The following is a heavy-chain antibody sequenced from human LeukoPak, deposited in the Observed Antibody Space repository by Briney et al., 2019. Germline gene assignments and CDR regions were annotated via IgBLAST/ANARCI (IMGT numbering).Heavy chain of an antibody. J-gene: IGHJ6*02. V-gene: IGHV4-39*07. D-gene: IGHD4-17*01. CDR1: GGSISSSSYY. CDR2: IYYSGST. Sequence: SETLSLTCTVSGGSISSSSYYWGWIRQTPGKGLEWIGSIYYSGSTYYNPSLKSRVTISVDTSKNQFSLKLSSVTAADTAVYYCARDDYGDYGLYYYGMDVWGQGTTVTVSS. CDR3: ARDDYGDYGLYYYGMDV.